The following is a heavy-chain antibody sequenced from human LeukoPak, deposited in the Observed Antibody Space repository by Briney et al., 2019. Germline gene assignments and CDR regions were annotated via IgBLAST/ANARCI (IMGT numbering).Heavy chain of an antibody. CDR1: GGSISSYY. D-gene: IGHD6-19*01. V-gene: IGHV4-34*01. CDR3: ARRGSSGWYG. Sequence: SETLSLTCTVSGGSISSYYWSWIRQPPGKGLEWIGEINHSGSTNYNPSLKSRVTISVDTSKNQFSLKLSSVTAADTAVYYCARRGSSGWYGWGQGTLVTVSS. J-gene: IGHJ4*02. CDR2: INHSGST.